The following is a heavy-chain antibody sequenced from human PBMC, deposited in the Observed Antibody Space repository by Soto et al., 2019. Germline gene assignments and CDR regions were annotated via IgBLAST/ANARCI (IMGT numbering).Heavy chain of an antibody. CDR1: GGSISSGGYY. J-gene: IGHJ6*02. CDR2: IYYSGST. Sequence: PSETLSLTCTVSGGSISSGGYYWSWIRQHPGKGLEWIGYIYYSGSTYYNPSLKSRVTISVDTSKNQFSLKLSSVTAADTAVYYCARESLHCTNGVCYDYYYGMDVWGQGTTVTVSS. D-gene: IGHD2-8*01. CDR3: ARESLHCTNGVCYDYYYGMDV. V-gene: IGHV4-31*03.